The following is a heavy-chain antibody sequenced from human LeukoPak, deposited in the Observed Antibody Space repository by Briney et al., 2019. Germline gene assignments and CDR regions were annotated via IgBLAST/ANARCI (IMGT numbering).Heavy chain of an antibody. CDR2: MNPDSGRT. V-gene: IGHV1-8*03. CDR1: GYTFSSDD. CDR3: ARDKRGDAFDL. J-gene: IGHJ3*01. Sequence: ASVKVSCKASGYTFSSDDINWVRQATGQGPEWMGWMNPDSGRTDYAPKFQGRVSFTRNTSINAAYMELSLLTSEDTAVYYCARDKRGDAFDLWGQGTMVTVSS.